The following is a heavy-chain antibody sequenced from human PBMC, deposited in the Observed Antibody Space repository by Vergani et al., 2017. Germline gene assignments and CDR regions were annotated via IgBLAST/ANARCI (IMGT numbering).Heavy chain of an antibody. Sequence: QVQLVESEGGVVQPGRSLTLSCVASGFTFSSHGMHWVRQAPGKGLEWVAVIWYDGSNKYYGDSVKGRFTISRDNSKNTLYLQMNSLRAEDTAVYYCARDTWIQLWPGDYYYYYYMDVWGKXP. CDR3: ARDTWIQLWPGDYYYYYYMDV. V-gene: IGHV3-33*01. CDR2: IWYDGSNK. CDR1: GFTFSSHG. J-gene: IGHJ6*03. D-gene: IGHD5-18*01.